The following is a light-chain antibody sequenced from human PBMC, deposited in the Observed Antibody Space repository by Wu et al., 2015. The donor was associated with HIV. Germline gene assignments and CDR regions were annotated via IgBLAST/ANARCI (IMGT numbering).Light chain of an antibody. J-gene: IGKJ2*03. Sequence: EIVMTQSPATLSVSPGESTTLSCRASQSVRRDLAWYQQKPGQAPRLLIYGASSRATGIPARFTGSGSGTEFTLTISSLQSEDFAVYFCQQYSHWPRSFGQGTKLEIK. CDR3: QQYSHWPRS. V-gene: IGKV3-15*01. CDR1: QSVRRD. CDR2: GAS.